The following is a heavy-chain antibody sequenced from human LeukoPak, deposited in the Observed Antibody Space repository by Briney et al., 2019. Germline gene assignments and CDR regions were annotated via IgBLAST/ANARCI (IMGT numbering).Heavy chain of an antibody. D-gene: IGHD3-9*01. CDR1: GFTFSSYS. J-gene: IGHJ6*02. V-gene: IGHV3-21*01. Sequence: GGSLRLSCAASGFTFSSYSMNWVRQAPGKGLEWVSSTSSSSSYIYYAYSVKGRFTISRDNAKNSLYLQMNSLRAGDPAVYYCARGPQHPTYYDILTGYYTNPTATYYYYGMDVWGQGTTVTVSS. CDR3: ARGPQHPTYYDILTGYYTNPTATYYYYGMDV. CDR2: TSSSSSYI.